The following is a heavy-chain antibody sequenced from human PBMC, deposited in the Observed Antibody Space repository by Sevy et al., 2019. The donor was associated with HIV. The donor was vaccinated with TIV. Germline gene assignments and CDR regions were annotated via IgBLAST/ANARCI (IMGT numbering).Heavy chain of an antibody. Sequence: GGSLRLSCAASGFAFSSYDMHWVRQAPGKGLEWALYITSSGTTINYADSVKGRLTITRDNDKNSLYLQMNSLRVEDTAVYYCARDLPPSATIVPHFDYWGQGTLVTVSS. CDR1: GFAFSSYD. D-gene: IGHD1-26*01. CDR2: ITSSGTTI. J-gene: IGHJ4*02. CDR3: ARDLPPSATIVPHFDY. V-gene: IGHV3-48*03.